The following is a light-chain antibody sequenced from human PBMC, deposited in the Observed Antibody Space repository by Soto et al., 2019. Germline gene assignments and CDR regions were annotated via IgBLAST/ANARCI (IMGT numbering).Light chain of an antibody. Sequence: DIQMTQSPSTLSASVGDRVTITCRASQSISSWLAWYQQKPGKAPKLLIYKASSLESGVPSRFSGSGSGTXXXXXXXXXXXXXFATYYCQQYNSYPLTFGGXTKVEIK. CDR1: QSISSW. V-gene: IGKV1-5*03. CDR2: KAS. J-gene: IGKJ4*01. CDR3: QQYNSYPLT.